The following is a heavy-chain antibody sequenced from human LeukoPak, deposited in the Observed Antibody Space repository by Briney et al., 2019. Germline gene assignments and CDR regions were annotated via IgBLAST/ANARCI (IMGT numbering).Heavy chain of an antibody. V-gene: IGHV3-48*01. J-gene: IGHJ4*02. D-gene: IGHD2-2*02. CDR1: GFTFSSYS. Sequence: PGGSLGLSCAASGFTFSSYSMNWVRQAPGKGLEWVSYISSSSSTIYYADSVKGRFTISRDNSKNTLFLQMNSLRAEDTAVYYCASREGYCSSTSCYINDYWGQGTLVTVSS. CDR3: ASREGYCSSTSCYINDY. CDR2: ISSSSSTI.